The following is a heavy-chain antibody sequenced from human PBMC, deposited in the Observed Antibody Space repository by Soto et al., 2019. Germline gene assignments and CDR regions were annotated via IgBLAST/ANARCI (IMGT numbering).Heavy chain of an antibody. CDR1: GGSISSYY. D-gene: IGHD3-9*01. Sequence: SETLSLTCTVSGGSISSYYWSWIRQPPGKGLEWIGYIYYSGSTYYNPSLKSRVTISVDTSKNQFSLKLSSVTAADTAVYYCASQRGLRYSNFFQDYYYYGMDVWGQGTTVTVS. CDR3: ASQRGLRYSNFFQDYYYYGMDV. CDR2: IYYSGST. J-gene: IGHJ6*02. V-gene: IGHV4-59*08.